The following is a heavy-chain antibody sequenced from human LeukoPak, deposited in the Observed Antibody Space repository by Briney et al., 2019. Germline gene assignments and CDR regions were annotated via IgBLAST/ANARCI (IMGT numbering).Heavy chain of an antibody. J-gene: IGHJ5*02. CDR3: AREYGTGTNFWAGFDP. Sequence: ASVKVSCKASGYTFTGYYVHWVRQAPGQGLEWMGRINPNSGGTNYAQKFQGRVTMTRDTSISTAYMELKRLKSDDTAVYFCAREYGTGTNFWAGFDPWGQGTLVTVSS. CDR1: GYTFTGYY. D-gene: IGHD3/OR15-3a*01. V-gene: IGHV1-2*06. CDR2: INPNSGGT.